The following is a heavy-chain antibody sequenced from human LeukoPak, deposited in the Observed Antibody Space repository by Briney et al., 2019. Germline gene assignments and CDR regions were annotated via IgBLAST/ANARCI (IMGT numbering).Heavy chain of an antibody. CDR2: IYYSGST. Sequence: SETLSLTCTVSGGSISSYYWSWIRQPPGKGLEWIGYIYYSGSTNYNPSLKSRVTISVDTSKNQFSLKLSSVTAADTAVYYCARGLAGYSGYDYYYDSSEKGYYFDYWGQGTLVTVSS. CDR1: GGSISSYY. J-gene: IGHJ4*02. CDR3: ARGLAGYSGYDYYYDSSEKGYYFDY. V-gene: IGHV4-59*01. D-gene: IGHD5-12*01.